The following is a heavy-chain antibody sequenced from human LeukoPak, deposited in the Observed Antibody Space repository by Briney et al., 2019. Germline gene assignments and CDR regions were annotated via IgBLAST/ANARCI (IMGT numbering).Heavy chain of an antibody. CDR3: ARDLEITMIVVDY. CDR2: IHSGGSI. Sequence: GGSLRLSCAASGFTVSSNYMSWVRQAPGKGLEWVSVIHSGGSIYYGDSVKGRFTVSRDNSKNTLYLQINSLRAEDTAVYYCARDLEITMIVVDYWGQGTLVTVSS. CDR1: GFTVSSNY. J-gene: IGHJ4*02. D-gene: IGHD3-22*01. V-gene: IGHV3-66*01.